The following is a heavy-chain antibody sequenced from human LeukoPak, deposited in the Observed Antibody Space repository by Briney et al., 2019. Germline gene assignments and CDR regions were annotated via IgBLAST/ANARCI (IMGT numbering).Heavy chain of an antibody. V-gene: IGHV1-18*01. J-gene: IGHJ4*02. CDR3: AREVSSWYYFDY. Sequence: ASVKVSCKASGYTFTSYGISWVRQAPGQGLEWMGWISAYNGNTNYAQKPQGRVTMTTDTSTSTAYMELRSLRSDDTAVYYCAREVSSWYYFDYWGQGTLVTVSS. CDR1: GYTFTSYG. CDR2: ISAYNGNT. D-gene: IGHD6-13*01.